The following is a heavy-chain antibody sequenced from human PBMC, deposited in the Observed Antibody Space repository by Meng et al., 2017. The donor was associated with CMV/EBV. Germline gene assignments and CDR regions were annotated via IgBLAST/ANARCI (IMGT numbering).Heavy chain of an antibody. CDR3: ARAPDPKPTTVTTSEYYFDY. J-gene: IGHJ4*02. CDR1: GGSISSSSYY. V-gene: IGHV4-39*07. CDR2: IYYSGST. Sequence: SETLSLTCTVSGGSISSSSYYWGWIRQPPGKGLEWIGSIYYSGSTYHNPSLKSRVTISVDTSKNQFSLKLSSVTAADTAVYYCARAPDPKPTTVTTSEYYFDYWGQGTLVTVSS. D-gene: IGHD4-11*01.